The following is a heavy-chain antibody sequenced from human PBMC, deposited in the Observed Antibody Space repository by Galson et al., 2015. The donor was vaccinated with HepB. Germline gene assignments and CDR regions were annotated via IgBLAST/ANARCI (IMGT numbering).Heavy chain of an antibody. CDR1: GGSFSDYY. CDR3: ARQSYDILSGYYILGAFDI. V-gene: IGHV4-34*01. J-gene: IGHJ3*02. Sequence: ETLSLTCAVYGGSFSDYYWCWLRQPPGKGLEWIGEINRSGSTNYNPALKRRVTISVDRSKNQCSLKLRSVTAADTAVYYCARQSYDILSGYYILGAFDIWGQGTMVTVSS. D-gene: IGHD3-9*01. CDR2: INRSGST.